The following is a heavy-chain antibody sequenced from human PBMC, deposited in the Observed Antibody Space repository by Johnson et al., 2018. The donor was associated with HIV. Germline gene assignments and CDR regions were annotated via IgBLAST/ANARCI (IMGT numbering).Heavy chain of an antibody. CDR2: TWYDGSNQ. D-gene: IGHD5-18*01. V-gene: IGHV3-30*04. J-gene: IGHJ3*01. Sequence: QVQLVESGGGVVQPGRSLRLSCAASGFTFTSYAMHWVRQAPGKGLEWVAVTWYDGSNQYYADSVKGRFTISRDKSKNTMYLQMNSLRDEDTAVYHCAKERLLHDAFDFWGQGTMVTVSS. CDR1: GFTFTSYA. CDR3: AKERLLHDAFDF.